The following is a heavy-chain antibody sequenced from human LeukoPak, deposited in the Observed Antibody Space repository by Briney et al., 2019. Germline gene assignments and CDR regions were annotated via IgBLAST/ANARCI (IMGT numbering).Heavy chain of an antibody. CDR3: ARSWAVQNTFYYFDD. D-gene: IGHD1-1*01. V-gene: IGHV1-69*13. Sequence: SVNVSCKASTDTFTNYGIVWVRQAPGQGLEWMGGIVPVFETIDYAQKFQGRVTLSADDSTTTAYMELNSLRSEDTAVYYCARSWAVQNTFYYFDDWGQGTLVTVSS. J-gene: IGHJ4*02. CDR2: IVPVFETI. CDR1: TDTFTNYG.